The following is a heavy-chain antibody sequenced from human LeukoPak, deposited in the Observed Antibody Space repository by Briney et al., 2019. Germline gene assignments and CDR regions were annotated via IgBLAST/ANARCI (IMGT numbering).Heavy chain of an antibody. V-gene: IGHV3-30*04. CDR3: ADKDY. CDR2: ISYDGSNK. CDR1: GFTFSSYA. J-gene: IGHJ4*02. Sequence: GGPLSLSCAASGFTFSSYAMHWVRQAPGKGLEWVAVISYDGSNKYYADSVKGRFTISRDNSKNTLYLQMNSLRAEDTAVYYCADKDYWGQGTLVTVSS.